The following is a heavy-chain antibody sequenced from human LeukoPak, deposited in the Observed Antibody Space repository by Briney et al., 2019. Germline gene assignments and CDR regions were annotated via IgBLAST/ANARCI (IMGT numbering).Heavy chain of an antibody. CDR2: IIPILGIA. CDR1: AATFSSYA. D-gene: IGHD3-3*01. J-gene: IGHJ4*02. Sequence: SVKVSCKASAATFSSYAISLVRQAPGQGLEWMGRIIPILGIANYAQKFQGRVTITADKSTSTANMELSSLRSDDTAVYYCARGPYYDFWSGYCGYWGQGTLVTVSS. CDR3: ARGPYYDFWSGYCGY. V-gene: IGHV1-69*04.